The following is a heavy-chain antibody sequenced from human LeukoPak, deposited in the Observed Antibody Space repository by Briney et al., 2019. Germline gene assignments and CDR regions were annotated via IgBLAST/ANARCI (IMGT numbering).Heavy chain of an antibody. D-gene: IGHD6-6*01. CDR2: INPSGGST. CDR1: GYTFTSYY. CDR3: ATDPLSATGSQLGY. V-gene: IGHV1-46*01. J-gene: IGHJ4*02. Sequence: ASVKVSCKASGYTFTSYYMHWVRQAPGQGLEWMGIINPSGGSTSYAQKFQGRVTMTRDTSTSAVYMELSSLRSEDTAVYYCATDPLSATGSQLGYWGQGTLVTVPS.